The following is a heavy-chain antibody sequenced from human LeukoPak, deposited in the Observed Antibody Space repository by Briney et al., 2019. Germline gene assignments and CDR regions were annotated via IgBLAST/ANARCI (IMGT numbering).Heavy chain of an antibody. CDR1: GFTFSSYS. J-gene: IGHJ4*02. D-gene: IGHD4-17*01. CDR3: ARGDYAPYYFDY. Sequence: GGSLRLSCAASGFTFSSYSVNWVRQAPGKGLEWVSSISSSSSYIYYADSVKGRFTISRDNAKNSLYLQMNSLRAEDTAVYYCARGDYAPYYFDYWGQGTLVTVSS. CDR2: ISSSSSYI. V-gene: IGHV3-21*01.